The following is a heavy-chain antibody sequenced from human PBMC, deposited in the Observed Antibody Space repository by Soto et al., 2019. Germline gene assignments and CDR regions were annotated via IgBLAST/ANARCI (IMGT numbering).Heavy chain of an antibody. D-gene: IGHD2-21*01. CDR3: TRVVPDIRVIAGGALDA. CDR2: ISYNSGAI. Sequence: DVRLVESGGGLVQPGGSLRLSCTGSGFKFDDYAMHWVRQAPGKGLEWVACISYNSGAISYVDSVRGRFTIARDNARNALYLQMNSLRAEETALYYCTRVVPDIRVIAGGALDAWGPGTMITVS. V-gene: IGHV3-9*01. J-gene: IGHJ3*01. CDR1: GFKFDDYA.